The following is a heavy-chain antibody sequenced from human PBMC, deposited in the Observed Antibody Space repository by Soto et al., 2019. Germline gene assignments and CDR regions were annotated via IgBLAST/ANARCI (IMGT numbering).Heavy chain of an antibody. J-gene: IGHJ4*02. V-gene: IGHV3-33*01. CDR3: TREPHHDLWSGYFTD. Sequence: QVQLVESGGGVVQPGRSLRLSCAVTGFTFSDHAMHWVRQAPGKGLEWVAIIYYDGSEKYYADSVKGRFIISRDNTKNMLFLQMDSLGAEDTATYYCTREPHHDLWSGYFTDWGRGTLVTVSS. CDR1: GFTFSDHA. CDR2: IYYDGSEK. D-gene: IGHD3-3*01.